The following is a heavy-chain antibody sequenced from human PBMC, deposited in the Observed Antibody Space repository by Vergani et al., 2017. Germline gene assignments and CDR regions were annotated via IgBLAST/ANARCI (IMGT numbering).Heavy chain of an antibody. J-gene: IGHJ6*02. D-gene: IGHD6-6*01. CDR3: AGSSSSSGGYYYYGMDV. V-gene: IGHV5-51*03. CDR2: IYPGDSDT. Sequence: EVQLVQSGAEVKKPGESLKISCKGSGYSFTSYWIGWVRQMPGKGLEWMGIIYPGDSDTRYSPSFQGQVTISADKSISTASLQWSSLKASDTAMYYCAGSSSSSGGYYYYGMDVWGQGTTVTVSS. CDR1: GYSFTSYW.